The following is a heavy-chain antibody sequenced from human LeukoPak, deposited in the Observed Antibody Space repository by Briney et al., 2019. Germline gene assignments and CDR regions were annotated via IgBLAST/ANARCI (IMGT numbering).Heavy chain of an antibody. CDR1: GYTFTGYY. J-gene: IGHJ5*02. CDR2: INPNSGGT. V-gene: IGHV1-2*02. D-gene: IGHD2-2*02. CDR3: ARDGGYCSSTSCYTSGWNWFDP. Sequence: ASVKVSCKASGYTFTGYYMHWVRQAPGQGLEWMGWINPNSGGTNYAQKFQGRVTMTRDTSISTAYMELSRLRSDDTAVYYCARDGGYCSSTSCYTSGWNWFDPWGQGTLVTVSS.